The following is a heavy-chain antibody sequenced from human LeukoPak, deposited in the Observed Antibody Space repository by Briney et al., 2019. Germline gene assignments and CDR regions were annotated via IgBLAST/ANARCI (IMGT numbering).Heavy chain of an antibody. CDR2: ISYDGSNK. D-gene: IGHD2-2*01. J-gene: IGHJ4*02. V-gene: IGHV3-30*04. CDR1: GITLSSYA. CDR3: ARVMGRYCSSTSCYVDY. Sequence: QPGGSLRLSCAASGITLSSYAMHWVRQAPGKGLEWVAVISYDGSNKYYADSVKGRFTISRDNSKNTLYLQMNSLRAEDTAVYYCARVMGRYCSSTSCYVDYWGQGTLVTVSS.